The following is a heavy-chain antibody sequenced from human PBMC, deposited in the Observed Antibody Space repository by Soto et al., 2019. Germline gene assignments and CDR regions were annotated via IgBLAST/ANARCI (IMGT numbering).Heavy chain of an antibody. J-gene: IGHJ5*02. D-gene: IGHD2-2*02. CDR2: FYYSGRT. Sequence: SETLSLTCSVSGDSISSSTYYWGWIRQPPGKGLEWIGSFYYSGRTYYNPSLKSRVTISVDTSKNHFSLKLTSVTAADTAVYYCARGYCSSSSCYKVGWFDPWGQGTLVTVS. CDR1: GDSISSSTYY. CDR3: ARGYCSSSSCYKVGWFDP. V-gene: IGHV4-39*02.